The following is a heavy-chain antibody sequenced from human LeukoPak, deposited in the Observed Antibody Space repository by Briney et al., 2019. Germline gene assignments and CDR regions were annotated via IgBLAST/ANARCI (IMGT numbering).Heavy chain of an antibody. CDR1: GYTFSSNY. Sequence: GASVKVSCKASGYTFSSNYMHWVRQAPGQGLEWMGVIDPSGGGTSYAQKFQGRVTMTRDMSTSTVYMELSSLRSEDTAVYYCATLAAAEGYYFDYWGQGTLVTVSS. CDR3: ATLAAAEGYYFDY. CDR2: IDPSGGGT. D-gene: IGHD6-13*01. J-gene: IGHJ4*02. V-gene: IGHV1-46*01.